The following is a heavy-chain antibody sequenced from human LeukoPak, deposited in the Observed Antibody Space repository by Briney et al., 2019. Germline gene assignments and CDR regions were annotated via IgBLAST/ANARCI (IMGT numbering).Heavy chain of an antibody. CDR1: GFTFSSYA. Sequence: PGGSLRLSCAASGFTFSSYAMHWVRQAPGKGLEWVAVISYDGSNKYYADSVKGRFTISRDNSKNTLYLQMNSLRAEDTAVYYCATISMAGRVDYWGQGTLVTVSS. CDR3: ATISMAGRVDY. V-gene: IGHV3-30-3*01. J-gene: IGHJ4*02. CDR2: ISYDGSNK. D-gene: IGHD2/OR15-2a*01.